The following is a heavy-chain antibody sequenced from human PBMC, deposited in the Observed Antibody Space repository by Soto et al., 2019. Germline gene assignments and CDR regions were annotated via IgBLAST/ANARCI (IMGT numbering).Heavy chain of an antibody. D-gene: IGHD3-22*01. CDR2: IDPSDSQT. CDR1: GYSFRKYW. CDR3: ARQIYDSDSGPNFQYYFDS. V-gene: IGHV5-10-1*01. Sequence: GESLKISCEASGYSFRKYWIGWVRQVPWSGLEWMGRIDPSDSQTYYSPSFRGHVTISAAKSITTVFLQWSSLRASDTAMYYCARQIYDSDSGPNFQYYFDSWGQGTLVTVSS. J-gene: IGHJ4*02.